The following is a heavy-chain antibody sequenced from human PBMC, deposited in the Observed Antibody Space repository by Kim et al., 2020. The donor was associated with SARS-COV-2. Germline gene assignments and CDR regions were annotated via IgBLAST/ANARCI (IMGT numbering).Heavy chain of an antibody. V-gene: IGHV7-4-1*02. CDR3: ARGGPSYYDILTGWGY. CDR2: INTNTGNP. D-gene: IGHD3-9*01. Sequence: ASVKVSCKASGYTFTSYAMNWVRQAPGQGLEWMGWINTNTGNPTYAQGFTGRFVFSLDTSVSTAYLQISSLKAEDTAVYYCARGGPSYYDILTGWGYWGQRTLVTVSS. J-gene: IGHJ4*02. CDR1: GYTFTSYA.